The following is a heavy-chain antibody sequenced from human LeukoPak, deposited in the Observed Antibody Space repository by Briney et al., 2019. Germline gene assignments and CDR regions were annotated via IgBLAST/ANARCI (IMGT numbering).Heavy chain of an antibody. Sequence: GGSLRLSCAASGFTFGDYGMGWVRQAPGKGLEWVSGINWNGGSTGYADSVKGRFTISRDNAKNSLYLQMNSLRADDTALYHCARSGDPAAAAGLVSDYYYGMDVWGQGTTVTVSS. V-gene: IGHV3-20*01. CDR2: INWNGGST. CDR3: ARSGDPAAAAGLVSDYYYGMDV. CDR1: GFTFGDYG. J-gene: IGHJ6*02. D-gene: IGHD6-13*01.